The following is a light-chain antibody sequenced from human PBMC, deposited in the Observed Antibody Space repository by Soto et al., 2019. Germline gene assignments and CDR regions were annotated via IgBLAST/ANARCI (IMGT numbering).Light chain of an antibody. CDR1: GSTIGAGYD. J-gene: IGLJ2*01. V-gene: IGLV1-40*01. CDR3: QSYDSSLSVL. CDR2: DNS. Sequence: QSALTQPPSVSGAPGQRVTISCTGSGSTIGAGYDVHWYQQLPGTAPKLLIYDNSNRPSGVPDRFSGSKSGTSASLAISGLQAEDEADYYCQSYDSSLSVLFGGGTKLTVL.